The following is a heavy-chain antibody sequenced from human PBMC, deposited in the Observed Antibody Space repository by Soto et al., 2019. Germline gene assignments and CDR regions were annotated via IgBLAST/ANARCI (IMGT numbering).Heavy chain of an antibody. D-gene: IGHD3-3*01. J-gene: IGHJ6*02. Sequence: PSETLSLTCTVSGGSISSSSYYWGWIRQPPGKGLEWIGSIYYSGSTYYNPSLKSRVTISVDTSKNQFSLKLSSVTAADTAVYYFARPTIFGVALQNYYGMDVWGQGTTVTVSS. CDR2: IYYSGST. V-gene: IGHV4-39*01. CDR3: ARPTIFGVALQNYYGMDV. CDR1: GGSISSSSYY.